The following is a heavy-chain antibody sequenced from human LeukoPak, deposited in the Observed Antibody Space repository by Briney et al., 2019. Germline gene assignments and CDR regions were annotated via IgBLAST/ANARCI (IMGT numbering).Heavy chain of an antibody. J-gene: IGHJ6*02. CDR1: GGSVSSGNYY. V-gene: IGHV4-61*02. CDR2: IYAGRNT. D-gene: IGHD3-10*01. Sequence: SETLSLTCTVSGGSVSSGNYYCNWIRQPAGKGLEWIGAIYAGRNTDYNPSLKGPITVSLDTSKNQFSLKLTSVTAADTAVYYCARRGDVWGQGTTVTVSS. CDR3: ARRGDV.